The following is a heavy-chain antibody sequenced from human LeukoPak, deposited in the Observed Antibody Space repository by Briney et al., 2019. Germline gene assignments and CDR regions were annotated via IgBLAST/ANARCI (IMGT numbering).Heavy chain of an antibody. D-gene: IGHD2-21*01. V-gene: IGHV3-74*01. J-gene: IGHJ6*03. Sequence: GGSLRLSCAASGFTFDDYDLSWVRQAPGKGLVWVSRINSDGSSTNYADSVKGRFTISRDNAKNTLYLQMNSLRAEDMAVYYCAIRLGSLRYYYMDVWGKGTTVTVSS. CDR2: INSDGSST. CDR3: AIRLGSLRYYYMDV. CDR1: GFTFDDYD.